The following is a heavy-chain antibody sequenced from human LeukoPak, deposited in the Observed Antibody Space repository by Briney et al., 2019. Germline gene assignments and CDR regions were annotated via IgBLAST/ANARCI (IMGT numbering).Heavy chain of an antibody. CDR3: AKALGHYDSSGYYYGY. Sequence: GGSLRLSCAASGFTFSNYWMSWVRQAPGKGLEWVANIKQDGREKYYVDSGKGRFTISRDNAKNSLYLQMNSLRAEDTAVYYCAKALGHYDSSGYYYGYWGQGTLVTVSS. J-gene: IGHJ4*02. V-gene: IGHV3-7*05. CDR1: GFTFSNYW. CDR2: IKQDGREK. D-gene: IGHD3-22*01.